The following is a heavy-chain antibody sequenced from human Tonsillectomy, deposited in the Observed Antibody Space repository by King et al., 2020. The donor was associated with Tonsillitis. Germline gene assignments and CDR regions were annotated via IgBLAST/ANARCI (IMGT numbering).Heavy chain of an antibody. J-gene: IGHJ4*02. CDR3: ARDIGAAAGTSPGY. D-gene: IGHD6-13*01. CDR2: ISPYNGYT. V-gene: IGHV1-18*01. Sequence: VQLVQSGAEVKKPGASVKVSCRASGYTFTNYGISWVRQAPGQGLEWMGWISPYNGYTNYAQKLQGRVTMTTDTSTNTAYMELRSLRSDDTAWYYCARDIGAAAGTSPGYWGQGNLVTVSS. CDR1: GYTFTNYG.